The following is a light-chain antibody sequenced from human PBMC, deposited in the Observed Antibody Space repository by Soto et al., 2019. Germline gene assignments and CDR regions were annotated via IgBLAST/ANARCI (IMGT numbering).Light chain of an antibody. CDR3: QQYGSSLI. CDR2: GAS. Sequence: EIMLTQSPGTLSLSPGERATLSCRAGQSVSSRRVAWYQQKPGQAPRFLIYGASTRPIGIPDRFSGSGSGTDFTLTISRLEPEDFAVYYCQQYGSSLIFGQGTRLEIK. V-gene: IGKV3-20*01. CDR1: QSVSSRR. J-gene: IGKJ5*01.